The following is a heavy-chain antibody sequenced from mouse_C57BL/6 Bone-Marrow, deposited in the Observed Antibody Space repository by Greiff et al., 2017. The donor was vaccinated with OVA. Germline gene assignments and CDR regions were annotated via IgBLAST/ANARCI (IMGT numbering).Heavy chain of an antibody. J-gene: IGHJ1*03. CDR2: IDPANGNT. CDR1: GFNIKNTY. CDR3: APSYYYGSSYGWYFDV. D-gene: IGHD1-1*01. Sequence: VQLQQSVAELVRPGASVKLSCTASGFNIKNTYMHWVKQRPEQGLEWIGRIDPANGNTKYAPKFQGKATITADTSSNTAYLQLSSLTSEDTAIYYCAPSYYYGSSYGWYFDVWGTGTTVTVSS. V-gene: IGHV14-3*01.